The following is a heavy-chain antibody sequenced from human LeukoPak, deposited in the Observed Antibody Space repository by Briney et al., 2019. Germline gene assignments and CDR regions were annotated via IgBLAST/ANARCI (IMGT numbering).Heavy chain of an antibody. J-gene: IGHJ4*02. CDR1: XXVXSGSYY. CDR3: ARGMVVTAYFDY. Sequence: XXVXSGSYYWSWLRQPPGXGLXXIGYIYYSGSTNYNPSLKSRVTISVDASKNQFSLKLSSVTAADTAVYYCARGMVVTAYFDYWGQGTLVTVSS. V-gene: IGHV4-61*01. D-gene: IGHD2-21*02. CDR2: IYYSGST.